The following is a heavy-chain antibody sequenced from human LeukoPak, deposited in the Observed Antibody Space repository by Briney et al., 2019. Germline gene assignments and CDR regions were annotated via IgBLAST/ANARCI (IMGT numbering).Heavy chain of an antibody. J-gene: IGHJ4*02. CDR1: GFTFSSYA. V-gene: IGHV3-23*01. CDR2: ISGSGGST. CDR3: ANPPYSSSWYSGFDY. Sequence: GGPLRLSCAASGFTFSSYAMSWVRQAPGKGLEWVSAISGSGGSTYYADSVKGRFTISRDNSKNTLYLQMNSLRAEDTAVYYCANPPYSSSWYSGFDYWGQGTLVTVSS. D-gene: IGHD6-13*01.